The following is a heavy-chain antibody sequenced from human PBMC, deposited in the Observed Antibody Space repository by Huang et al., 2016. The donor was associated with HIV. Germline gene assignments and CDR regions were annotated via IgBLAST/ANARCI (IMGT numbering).Heavy chain of an antibody. Sequence: QVQLVESGGGVVQPGRSLRLSCVASGFSFSNYGVPWVRQAPGKGLEWVAVISYDGTRKYYADSVKGRFTVSRDNSKNTAYVQMNNPRGGDTAVYYCARAPEFGNYEFDQWGLGTLVTVSS. CDR3: ARAPEFGNYEFDQ. V-gene: IGHV3-30*03. CDR2: ISYDGTRK. CDR1: GFSFSNYG. J-gene: IGHJ4*02. D-gene: IGHD4-4*01.